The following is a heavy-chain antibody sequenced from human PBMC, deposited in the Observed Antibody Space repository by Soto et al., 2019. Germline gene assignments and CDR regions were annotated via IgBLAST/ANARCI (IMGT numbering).Heavy chain of an antibody. D-gene: IGHD3-22*01. V-gene: IGHV4-34*01. CDR3: ARGISYYYDSSGCYYFDY. Sequence: SETLSLTCAVYGGSFSGYYWSWIRQPPGKGLEWIGEINQSGSTNYNPSLKSRVTISVDTSKNQFSLKLSSVTAADTALYYFARGISYYYDSSGCYYFDYWGQGTLVTVS. J-gene: IGHJ4*02. CDR1: GGSFSGYY. CDR2: INQSGST.